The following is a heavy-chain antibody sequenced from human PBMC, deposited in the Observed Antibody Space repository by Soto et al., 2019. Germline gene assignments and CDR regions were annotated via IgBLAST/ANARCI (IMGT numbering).Heavy chain of an antibody. CDR1: GFTFSSYA. CDR3: AKVHDFWSGYKPSFVP. V-gene: IGHV3-23*01. J-gene: IGHJ5*02. Sequence: EVHLLESGGGLVQPGGSLRLSCAASGFTFSSYAMSWVRQAPGKGLEWVSFISGSGGSTYYADSVKGRFTISRDNSENTLYLQMDSLRVEDTAIYYCAKVHDFWSGYKPSFVPWGQGTLVTVSS. CDR2: ISGSGGST. D-gene: IGHD3-3*01.